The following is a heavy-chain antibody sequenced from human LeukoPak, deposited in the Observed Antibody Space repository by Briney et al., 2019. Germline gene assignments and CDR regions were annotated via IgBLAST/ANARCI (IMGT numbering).Heavy chain of an antibody. CDR3: AKDRRRYPKPGNYFDY. Sequence: PGGSLRLSCAASGFTFSSYGMHWVRQAPGKGLEWVAFIRYDGSNKYYADSVKGRFTISRDNSKNTLYLQMNSLRAEDTAVYYCAKDRRRYPKPGNYFDYWGQGTLVTVSS. CDR1: GFTFSSYG. J-gene: IGHJ4*02. V-gene: IGHV3-30*02. D-gene: IGHD1-26*01. CDR2: IRYDGSNK.